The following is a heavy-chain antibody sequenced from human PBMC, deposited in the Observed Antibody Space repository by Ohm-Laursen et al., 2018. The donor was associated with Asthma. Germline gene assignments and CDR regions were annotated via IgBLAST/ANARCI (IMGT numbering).Heavy chain of an antibody. Sequence: SLRLSCSASGFTFSSYAMHWVRQAPGKGLEWVAVIWYDGSNKYYADPVKGRFTISRDNSKNTLYLQMNSLRAEDTAVYYCARVTTVTDYYYYGMDVWGQGTTVTVSS. D-gene: IGHD4-11*01. V-gene: IGHV3-33*08. CDR3: ARVTTVTDYYYYGMDV. J-gene: IGHJ6*02. CDR2: IWYDGSNK. CDR1: GFTFSSYA.